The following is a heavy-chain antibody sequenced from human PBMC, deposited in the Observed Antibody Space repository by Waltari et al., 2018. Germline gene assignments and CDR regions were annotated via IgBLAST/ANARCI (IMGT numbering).Heavy chain of an antibody. CDR1: GASISSGNYS. CDR3: ARVGGDFWSGYYGFDY. Sequence: QLQLQESGSGLVKPSQTLSLTGAVSGASISSGNYSGSWIRQPPGKGLEWIGYIYHYGSTYYNPSLKSRLIISVDKSKNQFSLKLNSVTAADTAVYYCARVGGDFWSGYYGFDYWGQGTLVTVSS. V-gene: IGHV4-30-2*01. J-gene: IGHJ4*02. CDR2: IYHYGST. D-gene: IGHD3-3*01.